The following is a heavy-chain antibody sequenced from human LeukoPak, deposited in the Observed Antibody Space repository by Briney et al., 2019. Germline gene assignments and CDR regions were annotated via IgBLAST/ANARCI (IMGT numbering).Heavy chain of an antibody. D-gene: IGHD4-17*01. CDR2: ISSSSTYI. CDR1: GFTFSTYT. Sequence: KAGGSLRLSCAASGFTFSTYTMNWIRQAPGKGLEWVSSISSSSTYIYYADSVKGRFTISRDNAKNSLYLQMDSLRAGDTAVYYCASPVTPLPYWGQGTLVTVSS. CDR3: ASPVTPLPY. V-gene: IGHV3-21*01. J-gene: IGHJ4*02.